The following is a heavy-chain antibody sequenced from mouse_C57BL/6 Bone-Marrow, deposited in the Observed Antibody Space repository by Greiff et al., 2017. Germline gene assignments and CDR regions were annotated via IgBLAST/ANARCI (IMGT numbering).Heavy chain of an antibody. J-gene: IGHJ4*01. CDR1: GYSITSDY. Sequence: VQLKESGPGLAKPSQTLSITCSVTGYSITSDYWNWIRKFPGNKLEYMGYISYSGSTYYTPSLKSRISITRDTSKNQYYLQLNSVTTEDTATYDCAWTVVATGAMDDWGQGTSVTGSS. CDR3: AWTVVATGAMDD. D-gene: IGHD1-1*01. CDR2: ISYSGST. V-gene: IGHV3-8*01.